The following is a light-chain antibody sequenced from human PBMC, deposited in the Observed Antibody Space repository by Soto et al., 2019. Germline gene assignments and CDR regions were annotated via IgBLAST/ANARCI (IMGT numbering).Light chain of an antibody. Sequence: QSALTQPASVSGSPGQSITISCTGSSSDVGSNNFVSWYQQHPGKAPQFMIYEGSKRPPGISNRFSGSKSGNTASLTISGLQAEDEADYYCCSYAGTTSVVFGGGTKLTVL. CDR1: SSDVGSNNF. CDR2: EGS. CDR3: CSYAGTTSVV. J-gene: IGLJ2*01. V-gene: IGLV2-23*01.